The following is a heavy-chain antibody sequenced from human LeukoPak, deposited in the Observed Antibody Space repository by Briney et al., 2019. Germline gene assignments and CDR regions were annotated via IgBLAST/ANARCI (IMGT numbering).Heavy chain of an antibody. J-gene: IGHJ6*04. V-gene: IGHV4-34*01. CDR2: INHSGST. Sequence: PSETLSLTCAVYGGSFSGYYWSWIRQPPGKGLEWIGEINHSGSTNYNPSLKSRVTISVDTPKNQFSLKLSSVTAADTAVYYCARGLEVVVAGTFHYGMDVWGKGTTVTVSS. D-gene: IGHD2-15*01. CDR3: ARGLEVVVAGTFHYGMDV. CDR1: GGSFSGYY.